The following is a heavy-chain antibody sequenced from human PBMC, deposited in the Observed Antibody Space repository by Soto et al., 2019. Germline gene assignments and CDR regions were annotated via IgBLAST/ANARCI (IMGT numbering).Heavy chain of an antibody. V-gene: IGHV4-39*01. CDR1: GGSISSSSYY. CDR3: ARFWGYSYGENWFDP. D-gene: IGHD5-18*01. Sequence: SETLSLTCTVSGGSISSSSYYWGWIRQPPGKGLEWIGSIYYSGSTYYNPSLKSRVTISVDTSKNQFSLKLSSVTAADTAVYYCARFWGYSYGENWFDPWGQGTLVTVSS. CDR2: IYYSGST. J-gene: IGHJ5*02.